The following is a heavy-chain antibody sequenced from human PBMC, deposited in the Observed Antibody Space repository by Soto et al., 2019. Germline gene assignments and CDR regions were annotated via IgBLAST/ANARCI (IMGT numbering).Heavy chain of an antibody. D-gene: IGHD2-8*01. CDR3: ARVWTDHYYYYMDV. Sequence: SETLSLTCTVSGGSISSSSYYWGWIRQPPGKGLEWIGSIYYSGSTYYNPSLKSRVTISVDTSKNQFSLKLSSVTAADTAVYYCARVWTDHYYYYMDVWGKGITVTVSS. V-gene: IGHV4-39*01. CDR1: GGSISSSSYY. CDR2: IYYSGST. J-gene: IGHJ6*03.